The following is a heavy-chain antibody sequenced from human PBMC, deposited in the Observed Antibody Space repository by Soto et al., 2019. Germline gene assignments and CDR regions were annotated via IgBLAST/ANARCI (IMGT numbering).Heavy chain of an antibody. CDR1: GGSVSSGDYY. Sequence: SETLSLTCTVSGGSVSSGDYYWSWIRQPPGKGLEWIGYIYYSGSTNYNPSLKSRVSISLDTSKNQFSLRLTSVTAADTAVYYCARIPVDTYMINWFDPWGQGTVGTVSS. V-gene: IGHV4-61*08. CDR2: IYYSGST. CDR3: ARIPVDTYMINWFDP. J-gene: IGHJ5*02. D-gene: IGHD5-18*01.